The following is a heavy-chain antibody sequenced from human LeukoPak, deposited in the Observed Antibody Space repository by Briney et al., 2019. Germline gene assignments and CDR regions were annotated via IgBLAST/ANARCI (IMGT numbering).Heavy chain of an antibody. CDR3: ASLVIPRRYGLKRVWYMDV. V-gene: IGHV3-48*03. CDR2: ISSGSSTI. J-gene: IGHJ6*03. CDR1: GFTFSSYE. D-gene: IGHD3-9*01. Sequence: PGGSLRLSCAASGFTFSSYEIDWVRQAPGKGLEWVSHISSGSSTIYYADSVKGRFTISRDNAKNSLYLQMNSLRAEDTAVYYCASLVIPRRYGLKRVWYMDVWGKGTTVTVSS.